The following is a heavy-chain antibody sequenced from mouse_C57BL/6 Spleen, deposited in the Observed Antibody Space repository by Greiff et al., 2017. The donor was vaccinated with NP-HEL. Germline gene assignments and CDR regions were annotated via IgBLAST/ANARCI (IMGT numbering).Heavy chain of an antibody. CDR3: TTGFAAY. Sequence: EVKLQESGAELVRPGASVKLSCTASGFNIKDDYMHWVKQRPEQGLEWIGWIDPENGDTEYASKFQGKATITADTSSNTAYLQLSSLTSEDTAVYYGTTGFAAYWGQGTLVTVSA. CDR1: GFNIKDDY. V-gene: IGHV14-4*01. CDR2: IDPENGDT. J-gene: IGHJ3*01.